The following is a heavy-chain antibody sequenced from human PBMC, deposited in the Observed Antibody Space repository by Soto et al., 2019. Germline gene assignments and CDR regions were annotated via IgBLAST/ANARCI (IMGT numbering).Heavy chain of an antibody. CDR1: GFTFTNAW. D-gene: IGHD1-26*01. CDR2: IKMKSEGATT. J-gene: IGHJ6*02. Sequence: EVQLVESGGGLVTPGGSLRLSCAASGFTFTNAWMNWVRQAPGKGLEWVGLIKMKSEGATTHYAAPVNGRFTISRDDSKKMVYLQMSNLKTEDTAVYYCTTLGSHYFYHNFDVWGQGTTVTVP. V-gene: IGHV3-15*07. CDR3: TTLGSHYFYHNFDV.